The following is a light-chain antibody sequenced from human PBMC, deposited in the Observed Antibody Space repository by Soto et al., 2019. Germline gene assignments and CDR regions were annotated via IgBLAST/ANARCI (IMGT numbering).Light chain of an antibody. CDR1: QSVSSSSY. CDR2: GAS. V-gene: IGKV3-20*01. J-gene: IGKJ2*01. Sequence: EIVLTQSPGTLSLSPGERATLSCRASQSVSSSSYLAWYQQKPGQAPRLLIYGASSRATGIPDRFSGSGSATDFTLTISSLEPEDFAVYYCRQYDSSPSYTFGQGTKLEIK. CDR3: RQYDSSPSYT.